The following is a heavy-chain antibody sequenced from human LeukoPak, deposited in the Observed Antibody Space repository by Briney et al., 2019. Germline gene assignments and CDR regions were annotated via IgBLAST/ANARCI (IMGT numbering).Heavy chain of an antibody. CDR1: GGSFSNYY. J-gene: IGHJ6*03. Sequence: SETLSLTCGVTGGSFSNYYCKWARQPPGKGLERIGVSNYNGSINNNPSIERRVPMSLDASKNLFSLHLRPVTAADTAVYYCARGRGGSTGTLSWVPKIYYDYHYMDVWGTGTTVTVPS. V-gene: IGHV4-34*01. CDR3: ARGRGGSTGTLSWVPKIYYDYHYMDV. D-gene: IGHD1-1*01. CDR2: SNYNGSI.